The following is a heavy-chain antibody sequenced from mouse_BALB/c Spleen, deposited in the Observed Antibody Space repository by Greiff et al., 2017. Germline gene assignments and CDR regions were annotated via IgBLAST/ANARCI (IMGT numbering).Heavy chain of an antibody. CDR3: ARTEFITTATGFAY. D-gene: IGHD1-2*01. J-gene: IGHJ3*01. Sequence: VQLKQSGPELVKPGASVKMSCKASGYTFTSYVMHWVKQKPGQGLEWIGYINPYNDGTKYNEKFKGKATLTSDKSSSTAYMELSSLTSEDSAVYYCARTEFITTATGFAYWGQGTLVTVSA. V-gene: IGHV1-14*01. CDR1: GYTFTSYV. CDR2: INPYNDGT.